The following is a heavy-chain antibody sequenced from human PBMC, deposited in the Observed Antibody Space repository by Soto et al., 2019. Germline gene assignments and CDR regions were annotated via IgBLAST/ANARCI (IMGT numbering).Heavy chain of an antibody. CDR2: IQRGGTT. J-gene: IGHJ2*01. D-gene: IGHD3-3*02. CDR3: ACYFQPEDGIRGVRSVSAFLLNRSSDL. V-gene: IGHV3-66*01. Sequence: GKGLEWVSLIQRGGTTYYADSVQGRFTISRDTSENTLHLQMDSLRVEDTAVDYCACYFQPEDGIRGVRSVSAFLLNRSSDL.